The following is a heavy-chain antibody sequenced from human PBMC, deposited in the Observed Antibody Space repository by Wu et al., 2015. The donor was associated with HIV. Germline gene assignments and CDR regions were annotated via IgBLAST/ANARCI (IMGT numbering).Heavy chain of an antibody. V-gene: IGHV1-69*05. Sequence: QDHLVQSGAEVKKPGSSVKISCKASGSTFNAVNWLRQAPGQGLEWMGGIIPLFGTTEYAXIFQDRVTITTDESTSTAYMRLSSLTSADTAVYYCATPRSPGFSSAWPTYFDFWGQGTLVTVPS. D-gene: IGHD6-19*01. CDR2: IIPLFGTT. CDR3: ATPRSPGFSSAWPTYFDF. J-gene: IGHJ4*02. CDR1: GSTFNA.